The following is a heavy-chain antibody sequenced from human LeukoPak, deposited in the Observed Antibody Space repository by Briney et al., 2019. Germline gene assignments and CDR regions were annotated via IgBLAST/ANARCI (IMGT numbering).Heavy chain of an antibody. CDR1: GFTVSNSY. D-gene: IGHD2-2*02. V-gene: IGHV3-66*01. CDR3: ARDSFHTS. CDR2: IYNSGTT. Sequence: GGSLRLSCVVSGFTVSNSYMNLVRQAPGKGLEWLSIIYNSGTTYYADSVRGRFTISRDNSKSTIYLQMKSLRAEDTAVYYCARDSFHTSWGQGTLVTVSS. J-gene: IGHJ5*02.